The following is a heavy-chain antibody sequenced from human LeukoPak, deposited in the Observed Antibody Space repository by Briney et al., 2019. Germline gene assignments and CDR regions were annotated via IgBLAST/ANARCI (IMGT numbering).Heavy chain of an antibody. CDR3: ARERSVTTPVDYYYYYYMDV. CDR2: TYYRSKWYN. CDR1: GDSVSSNSAA. Sequence: SQTLSLTCAISGDSVSSNSAAWNWIRQSPSRGLEWLGRTYYRSKWYNDYAVSVKSRITINPDTSKNQFSLQLNSVTPEDTAVYYCARERSVTTPVDYYYYYYMDVWGKGTTVTVSS. D-gene: IGHD4-17*01. J-gene: IGHJ6*03. V-gene: IGHV6-1*01.